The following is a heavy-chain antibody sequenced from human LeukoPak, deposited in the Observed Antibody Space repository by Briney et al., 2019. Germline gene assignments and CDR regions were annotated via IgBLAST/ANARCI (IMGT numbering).Heavy chain of an antibody. CDR3: GTHAGRTGSDD. Sequence: ASVKVSCKVSGYTLTELSMHWVRQAPGKGLEGMGGFDPEDGETIYAQKFQGRVTMTEDTSTDTAYMQLSSLRSEDTAVYYCGTHAGRTGSDDWGQGTLVTVSS. D-gene: IGHD3/OR15-3a*01. V-gene: IGHV1-24*01. J-gene: IGHJ4*02. CDR2: FDPEDGET. CDR1: GYTLTELS.